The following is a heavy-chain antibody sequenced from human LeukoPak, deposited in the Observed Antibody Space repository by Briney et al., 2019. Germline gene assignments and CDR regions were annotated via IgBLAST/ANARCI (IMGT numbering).Heavy chain of an antibody. Sequence: GGSLRLSCAASGLAFGSYAMSWVRQAPGKGLEWVSTISVASNTFYADSVKGRFTISRDNSRNTVYLQMTSLRADDTAVYYCADYGVSGVRNNFYWGQGTLVTVSS. V-gene: IGHV3-23*01. J-gene: IGHJ4*02. CDR2: ISVASNT. D-gene: IGHD3-3*01. CDR1: GLAFGSYA. CDR3: ADYGVSGVRNNFY.